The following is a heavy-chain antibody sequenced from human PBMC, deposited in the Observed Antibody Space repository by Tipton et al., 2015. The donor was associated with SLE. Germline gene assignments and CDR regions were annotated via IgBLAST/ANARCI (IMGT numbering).Heavy chain of an antibody. CDR2: INHSGST. V-gene: IGHV4-34*01. CDR3: ARPRAEFGVVITGDAFDI. D-gene: IGHD3-3*01. CDR1: GGSFSGYY. Sequence: TLSLTCAVYGGSFSGYYWSWIRQPPGKGLEWIGEINHSGSTNYNPSLKSRVTISVDTSKNQFSLKLSSVTAADTAVYYCARPRAEFGVVITGDAFDIWGQGTIVTAS. J-gene: IGHJ3*02.